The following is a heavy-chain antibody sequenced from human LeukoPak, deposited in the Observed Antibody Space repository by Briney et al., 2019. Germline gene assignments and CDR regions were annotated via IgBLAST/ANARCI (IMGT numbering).Heavy chain of an antibody. J-gene: IGHJ4*02. CDR1: GGTFSSYA. Sequence: ASVKVSCKASGGTFSSYAISWVRQAPGQGLEWMGGIIPIFGTANYAQKFQGRVTITTDESTSTAYMELSSLRSEDTAVYYCASPTDYYGSGSYTYWGLGTLVTVSS. CDR2: IIPIFGTA. V-gene: IGHV1-69*05. CDR3: ASPTDYYGSGSYTY. D-gene: IGHD3-10*01.